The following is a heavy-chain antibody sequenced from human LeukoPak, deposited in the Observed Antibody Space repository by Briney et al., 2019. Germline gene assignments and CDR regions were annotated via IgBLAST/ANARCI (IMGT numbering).Heavy chain of an antibody. CDR3: ARDRPIDY. CDR1: GFTCSSYA. CDR2: ISSNGGST. V-gene: IGHV3-64*01. J-gene: IGHJ4*02. Sequence: GGSLRLSCAASGFTCSSYAMHWVRQAPGKGLEYVSAISSNGGSTYYANSVKGRFTISRDNSKNTLYLQMGSLRAEDMAVYYCARDRPIDYWGQGTLVTVSS.